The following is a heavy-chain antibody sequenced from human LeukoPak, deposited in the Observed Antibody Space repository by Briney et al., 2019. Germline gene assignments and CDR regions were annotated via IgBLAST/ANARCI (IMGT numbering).Heavy chain of an antibody. D-gene: IGHD3-9*01. CDR3: TKDGHYDILTAFD. Sequence: GGSLRLSCAASGFTFSSYSMNWVRQAPGKGLEWVSSISSSSSYIYYADSVKGRFTISRDSSNNTLYLQMNNLRAEDTALYYCTKDGHYDILTAFDWGQGTLVTVSS. J-gene: IGHJ4*02. CDR2: ISSSSSYI. CDR1: GFTFSSYS. V-gene: IGHV3-21*04.